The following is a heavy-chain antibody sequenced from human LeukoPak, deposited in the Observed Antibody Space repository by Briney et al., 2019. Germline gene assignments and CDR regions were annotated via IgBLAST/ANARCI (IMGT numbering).Heavy chain of an antibody. CDR2: INHSGST. CDR3: ASREAARIFGY. Sequence: SETLSLTCAVYGGSFSGYYWSWIRQPPGKGLEWIGEINHSGSTNYNPSLKSRVTISVDTSKNQFSLKLSSVTAADTAVYYCASREAARIFGYWGQGTLVTVSS. D-gene: IGHD6-6*01. J-gene: IGHJ4*02. V-gene: IGHV4-34*01. CDR1: GGSFSGYY.